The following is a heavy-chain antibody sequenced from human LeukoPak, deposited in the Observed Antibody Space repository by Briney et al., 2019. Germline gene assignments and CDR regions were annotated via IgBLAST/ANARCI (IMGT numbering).Heavy chain of an antibody. CDR2: IYPGDSDT. CDR3: ARHFSERGYSGYYDY. D-gene: IGHD5-12*01. V-gene: IGHV5-51*01. J-gene: IGHJ4*02. Sequence: GESLKISCKGSGYSFTSYWIGWVRQMPGKGLEWTGIIYPGDSDTRYSPSFQGQVTISADKSISTAYLQWSSLKASDTAMYYCARHFSERGYSGYYDYWGQGTLVTVSS. CDR1: GYSFTSYW.